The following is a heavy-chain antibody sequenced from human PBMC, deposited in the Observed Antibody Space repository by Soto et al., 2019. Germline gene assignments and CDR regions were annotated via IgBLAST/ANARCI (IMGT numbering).Heavy chain of an antibody. CDR3: ARGFDNGDYVGATYFDY. CDR2: IYNSGST. CDR1: GGSISSGDYY. Sequence: PSETLSLTCTVPGGSISSGDYYWSWIRQHPGKGLEWIGHIYNSGSTYYNPSLKSRVTISVDTSKNQFSLKLSSVTAADTAVYYCARGFDNGDYVGATYFDYWGQGALVTVSS. V-gene: IGHV4-31*03. D-gene: IGHD4-17*01. J-gene: IGHJ4*02.